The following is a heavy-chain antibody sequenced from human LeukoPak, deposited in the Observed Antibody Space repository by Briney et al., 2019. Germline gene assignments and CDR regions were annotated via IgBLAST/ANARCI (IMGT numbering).Heavy chain of an antibody. J-gene: IGHJ4*02. CDR2: IYYSGST. CDR1: GGSVSSGSYY. CDR3: ARGTYGRYSDY. V-gene: IGHV4-61*01. D-gene: IGHD4-17*01. Sequence: SETLSLTCTVSGGSVSSGSYYWSWIRQPPGKGLEWIGYIYYSGSTNYNPSLKSRVTISVDTSKNQFSLKLSSVTAADTAVYYCARGTYGRYSDYWSQGTLVTVSS.